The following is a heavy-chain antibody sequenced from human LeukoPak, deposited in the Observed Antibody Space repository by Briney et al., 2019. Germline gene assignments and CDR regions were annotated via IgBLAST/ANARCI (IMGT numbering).Heavy chain of an antibody. Sequence: GASVKVSCKASGYTFTDYFIHWVRQAPGQGLEWMGWINPYTGNTNFAQRFQGRVTMTTETSTRTAYMEVKSLRSDDTAVYYCARGQVDTDLVIGGWFDHWGQGTLVTVSS. CDR3: ARGQVDTDLVIGGWFDH. CDR2: INPYTGNT. J-gene: IGHJ5*02. V-gene: IGHV1-18*04. CDR1: GYTFTDYF. D-gene: IGHD5-18*01.